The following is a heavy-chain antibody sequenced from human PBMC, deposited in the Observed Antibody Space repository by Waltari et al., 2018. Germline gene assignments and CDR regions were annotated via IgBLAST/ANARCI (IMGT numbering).Heavy chain of an antibody. V-gene: IGHV1-2*04. CDR2: INPNSGGT. Sequence: QVQLVQSGAEVKKPGASVKVSCKDSGYTFTGYYMLWVRQAPGQGLEWMGWINPNSGGTNYAQKFQGWVTMTRDTSISTAYMELSRLRSDDTAVYYCAREMRIVGATRRPTLGYWGQGTLVTVSS. CDR1: GYTFTGYY. CDR3: AREMRIVGATRRPTLGY. J-gene: IGHJ4*02. D-gene: IGHD1-26*01.